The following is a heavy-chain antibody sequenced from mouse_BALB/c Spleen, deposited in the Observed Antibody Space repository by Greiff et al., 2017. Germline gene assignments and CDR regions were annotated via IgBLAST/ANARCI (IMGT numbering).Heavy chain of an antibody. J-gene: IGHJ4*01. CDR1: GFTFSSYA. CDR3: ARGGLLWLRPYAMDY. V-gene: IGHV5-6-5*01. D-gene: IGHD2-9*01. CDR2: ISSGGST. Sequence: EVNVVESGGGLVKPGGSLKLSCAASGFTFSSYAMSWVRQTPEKRLEWVASISSGGSTYYPDSVKGRFTISRDNARNILYLQMSSLRSEDTAMYYCARGGLLWLRPYAMDYWGQGTSVTVSS.